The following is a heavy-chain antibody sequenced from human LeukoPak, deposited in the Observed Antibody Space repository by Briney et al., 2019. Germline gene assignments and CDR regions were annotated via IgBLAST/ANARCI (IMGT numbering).Heavy chain of an antibody. D-gene: IGHD6-19*01. J-gene: IGHJ4*02. CDR1: GFTFSNAW. Sequence: KAGGSLRLSCAASGFTFSNAWMSWVRQAPGKGLEWVGRIKSKTDGGTTDYAAPVKGRFTISRDDSKNTLYLQMNSLKTEDTAVYYCTTDDPRIAVAGTPDDYWGQGTLVTVSS. CDR3: TTDDPRIAVAGTPDDY. CDR2: IKSKTDGGTT. V-gene: IGHV3-15*01.